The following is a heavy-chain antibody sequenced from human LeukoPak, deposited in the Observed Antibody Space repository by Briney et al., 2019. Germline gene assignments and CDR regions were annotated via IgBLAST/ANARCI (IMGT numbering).Heavy chain of an antibody. CDR3: ARDYYGSGSYYWYYFDY. CDR2: INHSGST. J-gene: IGHJ4*02. D-gene: IGHD3-10*01. CDR1: GGSFSGYY. Sequence: PSETLSLTCAVYGGSFSGYYWGWIRQPPGKGLEWIGEINHSGSTNYNPSLKRRVTISVDTSKNQFSLKLSSVTAADTAVYYCARDYYGSGSYYWYYFDYWGQGTLVTVSS. V-gene: IGHV4-34*01.